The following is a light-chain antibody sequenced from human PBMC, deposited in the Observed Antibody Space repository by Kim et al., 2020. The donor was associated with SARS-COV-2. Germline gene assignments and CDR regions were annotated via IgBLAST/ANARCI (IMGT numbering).Light chain of an antibody. V-gene: IGKV1-39*01. J-gene: IGKJ1*01. Sequence: DIQMTQSPSSLSASVGDRVTITCRASRSISSNLNWYQQKPGKAPRLLIYAASSLQSGVPSRFSGSGSGTDFTLTISSLQREDFATYYCQQSYSTPRTFGQGTKVDIK. CDR1: RSISSN. CDR3: QQSYSTPRT. CDR2: AAS.